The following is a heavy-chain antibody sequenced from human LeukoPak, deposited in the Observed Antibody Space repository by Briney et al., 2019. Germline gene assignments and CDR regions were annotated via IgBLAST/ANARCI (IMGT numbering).Heavy chain of an antibody. CDR2: IGASGGST. V-gene: IGHV3-23*01. D-gene: IGHD3-9*01. CDR1: GFTFSSYA. CDR3: AKAEGYDILTGLDY. J-gene: IGHJ4*02. Sequence: GGSLRLSCATSGFTFSSYAMSWVRQAPGKGLEWVSGIGASGGSTYCADSVKGRFTISRDNSKNTLYLQMNSLRTEDTAVYYCAKAEGYDILTGLDYWGQGTLVTVSS.